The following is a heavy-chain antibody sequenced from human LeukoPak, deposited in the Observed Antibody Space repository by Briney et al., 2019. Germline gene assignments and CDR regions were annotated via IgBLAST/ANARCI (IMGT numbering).Heavy chain of an antibody. Sequence: GSSVKVTCKASGGTFSSYAINWVRQAPGQGLEWMGGIIPIFGTANYAQKFQGRVTITTDESTSTAYMELSSLTSEDTAVYYCASSRDGYNSWFDPWGQGTLVTVSS. CDR3: ASSRDGYNSWFDP. V-gene: IGHV1-69*05. CDR1: GGTFSSYA. J-gene: IGHJ5*02. CDR2: IIPIFGTA. D-gene: IGHD5-24*01.